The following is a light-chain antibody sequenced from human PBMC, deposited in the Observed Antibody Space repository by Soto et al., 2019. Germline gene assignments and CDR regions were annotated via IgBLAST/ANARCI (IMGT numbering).Light chain of an antibody. J-gene: IGKJ1*01. CDR1: QSVSSF. V-gene: IGKV3-20*01. CDR3: HQFASSPQT. CDR2: GVS. Sequence: EIVLTQSPGALSLSPGERATLSCRASQSVSSFLAWYQQKPGQAPRLLIYGVSSRATGIPDRFSGSGSGTDFTLTVISLEPEDFAMYYCHQFASSPQTFGQGTKVDIK.